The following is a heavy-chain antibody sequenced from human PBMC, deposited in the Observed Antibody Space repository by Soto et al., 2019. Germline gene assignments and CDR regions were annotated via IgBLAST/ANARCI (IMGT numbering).Heavy chain of an antibody. Sequence: SETLSLTCAVYGGSFSGYYWSWIRQPPGKGLEWIGEINHSGSTNYNPSLKSRVTISVDTSKNQFSLKLSSVTAADTAVYYCARVANYDILTGYYPLYNWFDPWGQGALVTVSS. CDR1: GGSFSGYY. V-gene: IGHV4-34*01. D-gene: IGHD3-9*01. CDR2: INHSGST. J-gene: IGHJ5*02. CDR3: ARVANYDILTGYYPLYNWFDP.